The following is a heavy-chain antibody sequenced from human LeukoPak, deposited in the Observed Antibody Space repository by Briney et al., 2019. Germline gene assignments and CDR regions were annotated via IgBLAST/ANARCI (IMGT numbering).Heavy chain of an antibody. Sequence: KPSETLSLTCAVYGESFSGYYWSWIRQPPGKGLEWIGEINHSGSSNYNPSLKSRVTISVDTSKNQFSLRLSSVTAADTAVYYCARGGYGDYSFYFDYWGQGALVTVPS. D-gene: IGHD4-17*01. CDR3: ARGGYGDYSFYFDY. CDR1: GESFSGYY. V-gene: IGHV4-34*01. CDR2: INHSGSS. J-gene: IGHJ4*02.